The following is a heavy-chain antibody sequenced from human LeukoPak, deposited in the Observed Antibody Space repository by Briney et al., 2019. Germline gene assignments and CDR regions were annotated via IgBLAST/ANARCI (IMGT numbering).Heavy chain of an antibody. CDR3: KKLPGSQREPLDY. D-gene: IGHD3-10*01. Sequence: GGSLRLSCAASGFTFSSYGMHWVRQAPGKGLEWVAVTSYDGSNKYYADSVKGRFTISRDNSKNTLYLQVNSLRAEDTAIYCAKKLPGSQREPLDYWGQGTLVTVSS. CDR2: TSYDGSNK. V-gene: IGHV3-30*18. CDR1: GFTFSSYG. J-gene: IGHJ4*02.